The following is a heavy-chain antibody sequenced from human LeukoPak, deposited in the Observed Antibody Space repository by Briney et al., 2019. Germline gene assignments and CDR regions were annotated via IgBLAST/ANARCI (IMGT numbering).Heavy chain of an antibody. J-gene: IGHJ4*02. V-gene: IGHV3-30*02. CDR1: GFTFTNYD. CDR2: IRHDGSIK. Sequence: PGGSLRLSCAASGFTFTNYDMHWVRQAPGKGLEWVAFIRHDGSIKYYVDSVKGRFTISSDNSKNTLYLQMNSLRAEDTAVYFCATDRYIYGDYWGQGTLVTVSS. D-gene: IGHD5-18*01. CDR3: ATDRYIYGDY.